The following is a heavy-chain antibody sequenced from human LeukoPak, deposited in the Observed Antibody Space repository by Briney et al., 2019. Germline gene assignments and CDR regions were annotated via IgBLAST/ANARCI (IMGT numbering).Heavy chain of an antibody. D-gene: IGHD2-15*01. J-gene: IGHJ4*02. CDR1: GGSISSYY. V-gene: IGHV4-59*01. CDR2: IYYSGST. CDR3: AREVGYCSGGSCYSYFDY. Sequence: SETLSLTCTVSGGSISSYYWSWIRRPPGKGLEWIGYIYYSGSTNYNPSLTNRVTISVDTSKNQFSLKLSSVTAADTAVYYCAREVGYCSGGSCYSYFDYWGQGTLVTVSS.